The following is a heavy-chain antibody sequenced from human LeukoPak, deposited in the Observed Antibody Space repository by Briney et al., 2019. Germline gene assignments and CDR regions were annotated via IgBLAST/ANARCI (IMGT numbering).Heavy chain of an antibody. CDR3: ARGVAAAVDY. J-gene: IGHJ4*02. CDR2: IYHSGST. CDR1: GGSISSGSYY. V-gene: IGHV4-61*10. Sequence: SETLSLTCTVSGGSISSGSYYWSWIRQPAGKGLEWIGEIYHSGSTNYNPSLKSRVTISVDKSKNQFSLKLSSVTAADTAVYYCARGVAAAVDYWGQGTLVTVSS. D-gene: IGHD6-13*01.